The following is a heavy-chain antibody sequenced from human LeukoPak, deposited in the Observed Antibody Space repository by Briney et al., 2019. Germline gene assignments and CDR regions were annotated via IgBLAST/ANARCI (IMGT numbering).Heavy chain of an antibody. V-gene: IGHV4-38-2*01. J-gene: IGHJ6*03. CDR2: IYYSGGT. Sequence: SETLSLTCSVSGYSISSGYYWDWIRQPPGKGLEWIGSIYYSGGTYYNPSLKSRLTISVDTSKNQFSLRLTSVTAADTAVYYCARQTPYYGDYPADYYYYYMDVWGKGTTVTVSS. D-gene: IGHD4-17*01. CDR3: ARQTPYYGDYPADYYYYYMDV. CDR1: GYSISSGYY.